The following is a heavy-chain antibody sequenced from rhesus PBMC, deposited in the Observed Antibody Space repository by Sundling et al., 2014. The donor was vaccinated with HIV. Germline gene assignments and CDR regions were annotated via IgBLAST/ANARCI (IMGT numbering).Heavy chain of an antibody. D-gene: IGHD6-31*01. Sequence: EVQLVETGGGLVQPGGSLKLSCAASGFIISSFGMNWFRQAPGKGLEWVSAINRGGINTFYSDSVKGRFIVSRDSSKNMLFLQMDSLRPEDTAVYYCAKNGESSTGWSRDFDYWGQGVLVTVSS. CDR3: AKNGESSTGWSRDFDY. CDR1: GFIISSFG. CDR2: INRGGINT. V-gene: IGHV3-103*01. J-gene: IGHJ4*01.